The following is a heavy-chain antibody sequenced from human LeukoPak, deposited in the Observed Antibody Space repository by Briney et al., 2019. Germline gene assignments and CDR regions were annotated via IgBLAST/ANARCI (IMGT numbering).Heavy chain of an antibody. J-gene: IGHJ5*02. D-gene: IGHD3-16*01. Sequence: TGGSLRLSCAASGFTFSSHGMNWVRQAPGKGLEWVSDITGSGGNRYYADPVKGRFTISRDNSKNTLYLQMKSLRAEDTAVYYCSKDDNYIRFLSWGQGTMVTVSS. CDR1: GFTFSSHG. CDR3: SKDDNYIRFLS. V-gene: IGHV3-23*01. CDR2: ITGSGGNR.